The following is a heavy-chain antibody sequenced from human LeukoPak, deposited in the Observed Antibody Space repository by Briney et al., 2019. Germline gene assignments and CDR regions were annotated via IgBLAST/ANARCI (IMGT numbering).Heavy chain of an antibody. D-gene: IGHD1-26*01. V-gene: IGHV4-39*01. CDR2: IYYGGRT. J-gene: IGHJ4*02. Sequence: SETLSLTCTVSGDSISTSDYYWGWIRQPPGKGLEWIGVIYYGGRTFYSPSLKSRVTISADMSKNQFSLKVNSVTAADTAVYYCARHVGNGHLDYWGQGTLVTVSS. CDR1: GDSISTSDYY. CDR3: ARHVGNGHLDY.